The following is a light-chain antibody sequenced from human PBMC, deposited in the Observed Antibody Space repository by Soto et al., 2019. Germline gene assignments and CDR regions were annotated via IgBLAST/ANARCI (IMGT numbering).Light chain of an antibody. V-gene: IGKV2-30*01. Sequence: DVVMTQSPLSLPVTLGHPASICCRSSQSLVDRDGNTYLSWFHQRPAQSPRRLIYKVSNRDSGVPDRFSGSGSGTDFTLKIRRLAAEAVGPYSGMHGAHWPATFGPGTKVDI. CDR3: MHGAHWPAT. CDR2: KVS. CDR1: QSLVDRDGNTY. J-gene: IGKJ3*01.